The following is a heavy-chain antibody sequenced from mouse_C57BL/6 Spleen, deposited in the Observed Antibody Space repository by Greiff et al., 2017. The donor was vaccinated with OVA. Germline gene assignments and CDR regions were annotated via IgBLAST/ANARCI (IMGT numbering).Heavy chain of an antibody. Sequence: EVQVVESGPGLVKPSQSLSLTCSVTGYSITSGYYWNWIRQFPGNKLEWMGYISYDGSNNYNPSLKNRISITRDTSKNQFFLKLNSVTTEDTATYYCARGRNYYFDYWGQGTTLTVSS. CDR2: ISYDGSN. CDR3: ARGRNYYFDY. J-gene: IGHJ2*01. V-gene: IGHV3-6*01. CDR1: GYSITSGYY.